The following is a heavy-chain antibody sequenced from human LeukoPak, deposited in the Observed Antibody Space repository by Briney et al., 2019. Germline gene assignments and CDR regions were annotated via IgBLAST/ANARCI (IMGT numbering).Heavy chain of an antibody. Sequence: SGGSLRLSCAASGFTFSSYAMSWVRQAPGKGLEWVSGISGGGGRTYYADSVKGRFTVSRDNSKNTLYLQINSLSAEDTAVYYCARSSYSSSSSVWGQGTMVTVSS. CDR3: ARSSYSSSSSV. D-gene: IGHD6-6*01. J-gene: IGHJ3*01. CDR2: ISGGGGRT. V-gene: IGHV3-23*01. CDR1: GFTFSSYA.